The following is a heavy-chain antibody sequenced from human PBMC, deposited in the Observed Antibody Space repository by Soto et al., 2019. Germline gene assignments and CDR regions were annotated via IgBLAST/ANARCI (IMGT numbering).Heavy chain of an antibody. CDR2: IYPGDSDT. D-gene: IGHD3-10*01. J-gene: IGHJ4*02. Sequence: GGSLRLSCKGSGYSFTSYWIGWVRQMPGKGLEWMGIIYPGDSDTRYSPSFQGQVTISADKSISTAYLQWSSLKASDTAMYYCARYYYYGSGSYTNNLFDYWGQGTLVTVSS. CDR1: GYSFTSYW. CDR3: ARYYYYGSGSYTNNLFDY. V-gene: IGHV5-51*01.